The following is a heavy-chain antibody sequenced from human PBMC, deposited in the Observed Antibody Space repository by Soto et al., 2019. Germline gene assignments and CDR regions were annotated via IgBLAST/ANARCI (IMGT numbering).Heavy chain of an antibody. CDR1: GFTFGDYA. V-gene: IGHV3-49*03. D-gene: IGHD5-18*01. Sequence: GGSLRLSCTASGFTFGDYAMSWFRQAPGKGLEWVGFIRSKAYGGTTEYAASVKGRFTIARDDSKSIANLQMNSLKTEDTAVYYCTRPFTAMFIFFDYWGQGTLVTVSS. CDR3: TRPFTAMFIFFDY. CDR2: IRSKAYGGTT. J-gene: IGHJ4*02.